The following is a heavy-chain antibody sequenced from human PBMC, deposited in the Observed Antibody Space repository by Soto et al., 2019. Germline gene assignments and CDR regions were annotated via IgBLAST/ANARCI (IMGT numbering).Heavy chain of an antibody. V-gene: IGHV4-39*01. CDR2: MYYSGAT. D-gene: IGHD3-16*01. J-gene: IGHJ4*02. Sequence: QLQLQESGPGLVKPSETLSLACTVSGCSISSHSYYWDWIRQPPGKGLEWIGSMYYSGATYHNPYLQSRVTITVDTSKNQFSLHLSSVTAADTAVYYCARHAADDAVWGKADGSDYWGQGTLVTVSA. CDR1: GCSISSHSYY. CDR3: ARHAADDAVWGKADGSDY.